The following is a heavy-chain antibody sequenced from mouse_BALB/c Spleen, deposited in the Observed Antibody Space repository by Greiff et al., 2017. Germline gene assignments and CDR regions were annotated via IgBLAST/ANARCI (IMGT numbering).Heavy chain of an antibody. V-gene: IGHV5-17*02. Sequence: EVQRVESGGGLVQPGGSRKLSCAASGFTFSSFGMHWVRQAPEKGLEWVAYISSGSSTIYYADTVKGRFTISRDNPKNTLFLQMTSLRSEDTAMYYCARETEGFAYWGQGTLVTVSA. CDR1: GFTFSSFG. J-gene: IGHJ3*01. CDR3: ARETEGFAY. CDR2: ISSGSSTI.